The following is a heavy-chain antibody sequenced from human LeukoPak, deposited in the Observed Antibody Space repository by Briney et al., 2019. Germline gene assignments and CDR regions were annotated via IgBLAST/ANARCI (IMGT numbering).Heavy chain of an antibody. D-gene: IGHD3-3*01. Sequence: SETLSLTCAVYGGSFSGYYWSWIRQPPGKGLEWIGEINHSGSTNYNPSLKSRVTISVDTSKNQFSLKLSSVTAADTAVYYCARHSGLRSPFDPWGQGTLVTVSS. CDR3: ARHSGLRSPFDP. CDR2: INHSGST. V-gene: IGHV4-34*01. J-gene: IGHJ5*02. CDR1: GGSFSGYY.